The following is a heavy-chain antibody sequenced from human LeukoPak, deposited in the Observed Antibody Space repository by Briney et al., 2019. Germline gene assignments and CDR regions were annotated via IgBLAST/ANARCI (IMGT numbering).Heavy chain of an antibody. D-gene: IGHD6-19*01. CDR1: GFTLSNYA. J-gene: IGHJ4*02. CDR2: ISSHSSNI. V-gene: IGHV3-48*01. Sequence: PGGSLRLSCAASGFTLSNYALNWVRQAPGKGLEWVSYISSHSSNIHYTDSVKGRFTISRDNAKNSLYLQMNSLRAEDTAVYYCARVFGSGWWVDYWGQGTLVTVSS. CDR3: ARVFGSGWWVDY.